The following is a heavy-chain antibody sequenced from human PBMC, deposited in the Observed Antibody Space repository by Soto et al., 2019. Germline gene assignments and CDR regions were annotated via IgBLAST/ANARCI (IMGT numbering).Heavy chain of an antibody. D-gene: IGHD6-19*01. CDR2: IYYSGST. Sequence: SETLSLTCTVSGGSISSSSYYWGWIRQPPGKGLEWIGSIYYSGSTYYNPSLKSRVTISVDTSKNQFSLKLSSVTAADTAVYYCARHGHPDRSPLYSSGWTPCVDYWGQGTLVTVSS. CDR3: ARHGHPDRSPLYSSGWTPCVDY. CDR1: GGSISSSSYY. J-gene: IGHJ4*02. V-gene: IGHV4-39*01.